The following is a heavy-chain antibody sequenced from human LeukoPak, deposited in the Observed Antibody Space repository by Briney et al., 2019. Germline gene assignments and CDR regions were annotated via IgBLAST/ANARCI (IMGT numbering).Heavy chain of an antibody. CDR3: ARAAVQLEQGWFDP. Sequence: NPNSGGTNYAQKFQGRVTMTRDTSISTAYMELSRLRSDDTAVYYCARAAVQLEQGWFDPWGQGTLVTVSS. V-gene: IGHV1-2*02. CDR2: NPNSGGT. J-gene: IGHJ5*02. D-gene: IGHD1-1*01.